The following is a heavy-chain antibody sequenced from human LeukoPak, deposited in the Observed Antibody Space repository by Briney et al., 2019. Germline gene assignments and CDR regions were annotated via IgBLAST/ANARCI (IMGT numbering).Heavy chain of an antibody. D-gene: IGHD6-19*01. Sequence: PGGCLRLSCAASGFTFDDYAMHWVRPAPGKGLEWVSGISWNSGDIGYADSVKGRFTISRDNAKNPLYLQMNNLRVEYTSLYFCAKAHTYSSGPTRFDYWGQGALVTVSS. CDR2: ISWNSGDI. V-gene: IGHV3-9*01. CDR3: AKAHTYSSGPTRFDY. J-gene: IGHJ4*02. CDR1: GFTFDDYA.